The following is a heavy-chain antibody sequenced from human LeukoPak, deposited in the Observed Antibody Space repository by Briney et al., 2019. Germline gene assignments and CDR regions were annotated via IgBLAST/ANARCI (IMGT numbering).Heavy chain of an antibody. J-gene: IGHJ4*02. CDR2: ISSSGSDK. V-gene: IGHV3-21*01. CDR3: ARDRYSGTPRYFDY. D-gene: IGHD1-26*01. Sequence: GGSLRLSCAASGFTFSTYSMNWVRQSPGKGLEWVSVISSSGSDKYYADSVKGRFTISRDNSKNTLHLQMNSLRPEDTALYYCARDRYSGTPRYFDYWGQGTLVTVSS. CDR1: GFTFSTYS.